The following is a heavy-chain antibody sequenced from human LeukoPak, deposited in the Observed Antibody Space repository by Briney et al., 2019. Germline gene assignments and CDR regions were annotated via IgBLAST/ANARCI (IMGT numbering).Heavy chain of an antibody. CDR2: ISGSGGST. D-gene: IGHD3-10*01. V-gene: IGHV3-23*01. CDR3: AKALGEGSGSYSRGYYYYYYMDV. Sequence: GGSLRLSCAASGFTFSSYAMSWVRQAPGKGLEWVSAISGSGGSTYYADSVKGRFTISRDNSKNTLYLQMNSLRAEDTAVYYCAKALGEGSGSYSRGYYYYYYMDVWGKGTTVTVYS. J-gene: IGHJ6*03. CDR1: GFTFSSYA.